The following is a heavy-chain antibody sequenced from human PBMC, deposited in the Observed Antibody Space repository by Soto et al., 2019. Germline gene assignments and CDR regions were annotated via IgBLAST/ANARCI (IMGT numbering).Heavy chain of an antibody. V-gene: IGHV3-13*01. Sequence: GSLRLSCAASGFTFSSYDMHWVRQATGKGLEWVSAIGTAGDTYYPGSVKGRFTISRENAKNSLYLQMNSLRAEDTAVYYCARDYGGNHFDYWGQGTLVTVSS. J-gene: IGHJ4*02. D-gene: IGHD4-17*01. CDR3: ARDYGGNHFDY. CDR2: IGTAGDT. CDR1: GFTFSSYD.